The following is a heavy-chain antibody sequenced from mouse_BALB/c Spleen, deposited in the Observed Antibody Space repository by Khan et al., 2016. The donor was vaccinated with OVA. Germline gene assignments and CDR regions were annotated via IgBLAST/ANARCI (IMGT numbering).Heavy chain of an antibody. CDR1: GYTFTNYG. J-gene: IGHJ4*01. V-gene: IGHV9-3-1*01. Sequence: QIQLVQSGPELQKPGETVKISCKASGYTFTNYGMNWVKQAPGKGLKWMGWINTHTGEATYADDFKGRFALSLETSASTVFLQINSLKNEDTATYFCSRPPYFSYVMVYWGQGTSVTVSS. D-gene: IGHD2-10*01. CDR2: INTHTGEA. CDR3: SRPPYFSYVMVY.